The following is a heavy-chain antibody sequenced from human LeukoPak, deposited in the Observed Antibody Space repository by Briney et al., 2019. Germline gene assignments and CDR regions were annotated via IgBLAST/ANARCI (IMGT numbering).Heavy chain of an antibody. CDR3: AKVRKSSSSWYGNDAFDI. CDR1: GFTFSSYA. Sequence: PGGSLRLSCAASGFTFSSYAMSWVRQAPGKGLEWVSAISGSGGSTYNADSVKGRFTISRDNSKNTLYLQMNSLRAEDTAVYYCAKVRKSSSSWYGNDAFDIWGQGTMVTVSS. J-gene: IGHJ3*02. V-gene: IGHV3-23*01. CDR2: ISGSGGST. D-gene: IGHD6-13*01.